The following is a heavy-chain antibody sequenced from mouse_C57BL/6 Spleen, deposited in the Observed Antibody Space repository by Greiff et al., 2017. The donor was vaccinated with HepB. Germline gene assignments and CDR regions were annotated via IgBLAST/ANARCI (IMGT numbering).Heavy chain of an antibody. CDR1: GYSFTDYN. V-gene: IGHV1-39*01. J-gene: IGHJ2*01. Sequence: LQESGPELVKPGASVKISCKASGYSFTDYNMNWVKQSNGKSLEWIGVINPNYGTTSYNQKFKGKATLTVDQSSSTAYMQLNSLTSEDSAVYYCARSWTAQATRYFDYWGQGTTLTVSS. D-gene: IGHD3-2*02. CDR3: ARSWTAQATRYFDY. CDR2: INPNYGTT.